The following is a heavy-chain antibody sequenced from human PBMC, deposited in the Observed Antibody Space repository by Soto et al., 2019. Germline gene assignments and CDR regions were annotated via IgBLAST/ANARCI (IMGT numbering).Heavy chain of an antibody. CDR3: AASEGYSSSWYLYYYGMDV. CDR2: IIPIFGTA. Sequence: SVKVSCKASGGTFSSYAISWVRQAPGQGLEWMGGIIPIFGTANYAQKFQGRVTITADESTSTAYMELSSLRSEDTAVYYCAASEGYSSSWYLYYYGMDVWGQGTTVTVSS. V-gene: IGHV1-69*13. J-gene: IGHJ6*02. D-gene: IGHD6-13*01. CDR1: GGTFSSYA.